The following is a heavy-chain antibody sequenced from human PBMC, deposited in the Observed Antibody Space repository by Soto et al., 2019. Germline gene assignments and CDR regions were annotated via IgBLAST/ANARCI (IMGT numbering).Heavy chain of an antibody. CDR3: VRVASVAATPFDS. CDR2: VNINTGGT. D-gene: IGHD2-15*01. V-gene: IGHV1-2*02. Sequence: ASVKVSCKASGDTFSGHYIHWVVRSPLQGLDGLGCVNINTGGTNYAQKSQRRVTLTGDTSINTAFLELSRLTSDDTAVYFCVRVASVAATPFDSWGQGTLVTVSS. CDR1: GDTFSGHY. J-gene: IGHJ4*02.